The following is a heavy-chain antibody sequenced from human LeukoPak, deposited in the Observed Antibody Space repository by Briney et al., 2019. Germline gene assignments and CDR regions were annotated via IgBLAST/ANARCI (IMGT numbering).Heavy chain of an antibody. CDR1: GFTFSSYW. J-gene: IGHJ3*02. Sequence: GGSLRLSCATSGFTFSSYWMHWVRQAPGKGLVWVSRINSDGSSTSYADSVKGRFTISRDNAKNTLYLQMNSLRAEDTAVYYCARAPGYYDSSGYLDAFDIWGQGTMVTVSS. D-gene: IGHD3-22*01. CDR2: INSDGSST. V-gene: IGHV3-74*01. CDR3: ARAPGYYDSSGYLDAFDI.